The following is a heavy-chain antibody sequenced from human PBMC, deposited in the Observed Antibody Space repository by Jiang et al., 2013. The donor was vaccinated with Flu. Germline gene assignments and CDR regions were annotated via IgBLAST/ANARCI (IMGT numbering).Heavy chain of an antibody. CDR1: GFSLSTSGMG. CDR3: AHKGEGIDSAAYHYDY. D-gene: IGHD3-16*01. Sequence: KPTQTLTLTCIFSGFSLSTSGMGVGWIRQPPGKALEWLALIYWDDDKRYSPSLKSRLSIAKDTSKNQVVLTMTNMDPVDTATYYCAHKGEGIDSAAYHYDYWGQGTLVTVSS. CDR2: IYWDDDK. V-gene: IGHV2-5*02. J-gene: IGHJ4*02.